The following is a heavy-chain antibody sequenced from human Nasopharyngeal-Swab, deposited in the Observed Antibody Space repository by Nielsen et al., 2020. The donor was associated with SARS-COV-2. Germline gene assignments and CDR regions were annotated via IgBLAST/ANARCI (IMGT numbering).Heavy chain of an antibody. CDR3: ATGFAAAGSYYGMDV. J-gene: IGHJ6*02. D-gene: IGHD6-13*01. V-gene: IGHV1-24*01. CDR1: GYTLTELS. CDR2: FDPEDGET. Sequence: ASVKVSCKVSGYTLTELSMHWVRQAPGKGLEWMGGFDPEDGETIYAQKFQGRGTMTEDTSTDTAYMELSSLRSEDTAVYYCATGFAAAGSYYGMDVWGQGTTVTVSS.